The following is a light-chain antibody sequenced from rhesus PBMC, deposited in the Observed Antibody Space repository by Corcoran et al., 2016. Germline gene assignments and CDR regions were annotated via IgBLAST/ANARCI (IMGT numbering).Light chain of an antibody. CDR2: AGS. Sequence: DIQMTQSPSSLSASVGDRVTITCRASQGISNYLSWYQQKPGKALKRLIYAGSSLESGVPSRFSGSGSVTEFTLSFSRLQPEDFAAYYYLQYTSKRTFGQGTKVEIK. V-gene: IGKV1-36*01. CDR1: QGISNY. J-gene: IGKJ1*01. CDR3: LQYTSKRT.